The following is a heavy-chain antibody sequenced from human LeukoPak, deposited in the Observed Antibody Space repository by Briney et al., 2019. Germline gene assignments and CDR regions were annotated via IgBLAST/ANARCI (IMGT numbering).Heavy chain of an antibody. J-gene: IGHJ4*02. CDR2: INPNSGGT. D-gene: IGHD6-19*01. V-gene: IGHV1-2*02. Sequence: GASVKVSCKASGYTFTGYYMHWVRQAPGQGLEWMGWINPNSGGTNYAQKFQSRVTMTRDTSISTAYMELSRLRSDDTAVYYCARDPGVSVAAYYFDYWGQGTLVTVSS. CDR1: GYTFTGYY. CDR3: ARDPGVSVAAYYFDY.